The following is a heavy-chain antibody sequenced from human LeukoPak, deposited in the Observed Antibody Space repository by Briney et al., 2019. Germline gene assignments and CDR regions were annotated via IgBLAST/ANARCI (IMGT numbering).Heavy chain of an antibody. CDR2: IYYSGST. CDR3: ARTIAQPVRGSYLMDV. D-gene: IGHD3-16*01. V-gene: IGHV4-39*01. J-gene: IGHJ6*03. Sequence: SETLSLTCTVSGGSISSCSYYWGWIRQPPGKGLVWIGSIYYSGSTYYNPSLKSRVTISVDTSKNQFSLKLSSVTAADTAMYYCARTIAQPVRGSYLMDVWGKGTTVTVSS. CDR1: GGSISSCSYY.